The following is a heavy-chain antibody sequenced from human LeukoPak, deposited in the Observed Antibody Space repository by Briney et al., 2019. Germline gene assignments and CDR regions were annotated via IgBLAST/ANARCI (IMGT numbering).Heavy chain of an antibody. J-gene: IGHJ3*02. D-gene: IGHD3-3*01. CDR3: ARGPRITIFGVVMANDAFDI. CDR1: GYTYTSYY. CDR2: INPGSGST. V-gene: IGHV1-46*01. Sequence: GASVKVSCKASGYTYTSYYMHWVRQAPGQGLEWMGIINPGSGSTTYAEKFQGRVTMTRDTSTSTVYMELSRLRFDDTVVYYCARGPRITIFGVVMANDAFDIWGQGTMVTVSS.